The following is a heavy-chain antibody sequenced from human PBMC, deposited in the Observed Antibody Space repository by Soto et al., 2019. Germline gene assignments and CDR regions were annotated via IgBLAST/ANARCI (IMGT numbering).Heavy chain of an antibody. V-gene: IGHV4-31*03. CDR2: IYYSGST. CDR1: GGSISSDNYY. Sequence: PSETLSLTCTVSGGSISSDNYYWSWIRQHPGKGLEWIGYIYYSGSTYYNPSLKSRVTISVDTSKNQFSLKLSSVTAADTAVYYCARDRRVLHAFDIWGQGTMVTVPS. J-gene: IGHJ3*02. CDR3: ARDRRVLHAFDI.